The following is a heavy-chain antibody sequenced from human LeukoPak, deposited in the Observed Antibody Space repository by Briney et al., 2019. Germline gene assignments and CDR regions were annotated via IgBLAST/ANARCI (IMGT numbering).Heavy chain of an antibody. J-gene: IGHJ4*02. CDR1: GYSISSGYY. Sequence: SETLSLTCTVSGYSISSGYYWGWIRQPPGKGLEWIGYIYYSGSTNYNPSLKSRVTISVDTSKNQFSLKLSSVTAADTAVYYCARRYSSSSGLDYWGQGTLVTVSS. CDR2: IYYSGST. CDR3: ARRYSSSSGLDY. D-gene: IGHD6-13*01. V-gene: IGHV4-61*01.